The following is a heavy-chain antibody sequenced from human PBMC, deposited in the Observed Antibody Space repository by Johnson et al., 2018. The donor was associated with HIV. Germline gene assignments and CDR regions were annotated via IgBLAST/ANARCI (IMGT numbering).Heavy chain of an antibody. J-gene: IGHJ3*02. CDR1: GFTFSSYA. Sequence: VQLVESGGGLVQPGGSLRLSCAASGFTFSSYAMHWVRQAPGKGLEYVSAISSNGGSTYNATSVKGRFTISRDNSKNTLYLQMNSLRDEETSVYYCARGLTMIVVVDAFDIWGQGTMVTVSS. D-gene: IGHD3-22*01. V-gene: IGHV3-64*01. CDR3: ARGLTMIVVVDAFDI. CDR2: ISSNGGST.